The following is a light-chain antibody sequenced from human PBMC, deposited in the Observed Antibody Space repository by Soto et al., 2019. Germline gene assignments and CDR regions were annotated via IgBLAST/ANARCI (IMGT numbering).Light chain of an antibody. CDR3: ASWDDNLNGGV. J-gene: IGLJ3*02. Sequence: QSALTQPPSVSGSPGQSVTISCTGTSTDFVSYNRVSWYQQPPGTAPKLLIYTDYQRPSGVPDRFSGSKSGTSASLAINGLHSEDEADYYCASWDDNLNGGVFGGGTKLTVI. V-gene: IGLV2-18*01. CDR1: STDFVSYNR. CDR2: TDY.